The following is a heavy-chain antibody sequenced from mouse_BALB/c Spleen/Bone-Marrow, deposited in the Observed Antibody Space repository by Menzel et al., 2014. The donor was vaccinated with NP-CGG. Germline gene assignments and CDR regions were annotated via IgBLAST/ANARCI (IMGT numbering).Heavy chain of an antibody. Sequence: VKLMESGAELVRPGSSVKISCKSSGYAFSTYWINWVKRRPGQGLEWIGQIYPGDGDTDFNGKFKGKATLTADRSSNTAYMEFSSLTSEDSAVYFCARGGISADYWGQGTTLTVFS. V-gene: IGHV1-80*01. J-gene: IGHJ2*01. CDR1: GYAFSTYW. CDR2: IYPGDGDT. CDR3: ARGGISADY.